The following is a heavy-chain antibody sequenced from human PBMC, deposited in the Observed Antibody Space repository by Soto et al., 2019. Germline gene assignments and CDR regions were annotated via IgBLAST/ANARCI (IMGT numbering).Heavy chain of an antibody. CDR1: GFTFSSYG. CDR2: ISYDGSNK. D-gene: IGHD6-13*01. Sequence: PGGSLRLSCAASGFTFSSYGMHWVRQAPGKGLEWVAVISYDGSNKYYADSVKGRFTISRDNSKNTLYLQMNSLRAEDTAVYYCAKELRVAAAGRYFDYWGQGTLVTVSS. CDR3: AKELRVAAAGRYFDY. J-gene: IGHJ4*02. V-gene: IGHV3-30*18.